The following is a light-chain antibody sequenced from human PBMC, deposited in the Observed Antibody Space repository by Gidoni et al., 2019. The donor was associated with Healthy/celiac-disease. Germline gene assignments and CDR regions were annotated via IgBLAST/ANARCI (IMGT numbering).Light chain of an antibody. CDR3: QKYNSAPLT. CDR2: ASS. Sequence: DIQMTQSPSSLSASVGDRVSITFRASQGISNYLAWYQQKPGKVPKLLIYASSTLQSGVPSRFSGSGSGTDFTLTISRLQPEDVATYYCQKYNSAPLTFXGXTKVEIK. J-gene: IGKJ4*01. CDR1: QGISNY. V-gene: IGKV1-27*01.